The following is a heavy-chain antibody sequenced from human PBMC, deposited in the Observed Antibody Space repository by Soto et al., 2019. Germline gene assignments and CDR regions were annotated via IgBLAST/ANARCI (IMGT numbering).Heavy chain of an antibody. CDR3: AREVVTSKWYFDN. CDR2: IGSTDVT. Sequence: QVRIMQSGGGVVQPGGSLRLSYTTSGFTSTDFSLHWFPKVPAGGWGWVAVIGSTDVTFYADSVKGRFTVSRDNSRGTVYLQMDSLRPDDTGVYYCAREVVTSKWYFDNWGQGILVTVSS. D-gene: IGHD2-21*02. CDR1: GFTSTDFS. V-gene: IGHV3-30*04. J-gene: IGHJ4*02.